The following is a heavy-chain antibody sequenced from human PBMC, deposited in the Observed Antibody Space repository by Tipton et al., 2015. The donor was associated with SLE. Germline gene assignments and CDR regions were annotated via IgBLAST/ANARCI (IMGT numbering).Heavy chain of an antibody. Sequence: QVQLVQSGPEVKKPGSSVKVSCKASGGTFSSYAISWVRQAPGQGLEWMGRIIPIFGTANYAQKFQGRVTITADESTSTAYMELSSLRSEDTAVYYCARDKGAAAGKAYYGMDVWGQGTTVTVSS. CDR2: IIPIFGTA. D-gene: IGHD6-13*01. CDR1: GGTFSSYA. CDR3: ARDKGAAAGKAYYGMDV. J-gene: IGHJ6*02. V-gene: IGHV1-69*18.